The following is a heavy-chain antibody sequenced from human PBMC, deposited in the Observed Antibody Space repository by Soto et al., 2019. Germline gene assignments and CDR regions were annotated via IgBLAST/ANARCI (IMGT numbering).Heavy chain of an antibody. D-gene: IGHD6-6*01. J-gene: IGHJ4*02. CDR1: GFTFSSYA. Sequence: EVQLLESGGGLVQPGESLRLSCAASGFTFSSYAMSWVRQAPGKGLEWVSVISGSDDSTYYADSVKGRFTISRDNSKNTRYLQMTSLRAEDTAVYYCAKRSSSSTFDYWGQGTLVTVSS. CDR3: AKRSSSSTFDY. V-gene: IGHV3-23*01. CDR2: ISGSDDST.